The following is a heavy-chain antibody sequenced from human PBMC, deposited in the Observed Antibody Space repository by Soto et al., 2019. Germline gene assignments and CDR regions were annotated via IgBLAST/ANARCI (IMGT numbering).Heavy chain of an antibody. CDR1: GGPFSVYY. V-gene: IGHV4-34*01. CDR2: INHSGST. Sequence: PSEPLSLTCAVYGGPFSVYYWGWIRQPPGKGLEWIGEINHSGSTNYNPSLKSRVTISVDTSKNQFSLKLSSVTGADTAVYYCGGRSDNGPQTHTGWLDPWGQGTLVTVSS. J-gene: IGHJ5*02. D-gene: IGHD2-2*02. CDR3: GGRSDNGPQTHTGWLDP.